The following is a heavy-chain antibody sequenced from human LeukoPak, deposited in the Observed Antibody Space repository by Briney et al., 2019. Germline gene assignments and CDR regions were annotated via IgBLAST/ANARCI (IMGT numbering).Heavy chain of an antibody. Sequence: SETLSLTCTVSGGSISSYYWSWIRQPPGKGLEWIGYIYYSGSTNYNPSLKSRVPISVDTSKNQFSLKLSSVTAADTAVYYCARCIAAAGTPNWFDPWGQGTLVTVCS. J-gene: IGHJ5*02. D-gene: IGHD6-13*01. CDR1: GGSISSYY. V-gene: IGHV4-59*08. CDR2: IYYSGST. CDR3: ARCIAAAGTPNWFDP.